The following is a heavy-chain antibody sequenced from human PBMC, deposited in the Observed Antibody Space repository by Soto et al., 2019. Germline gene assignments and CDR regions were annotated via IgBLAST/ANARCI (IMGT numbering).Heavy chain of an antibody. CDR2: ISGFNGQT. CDR3: ARVDPRGVAVVRDY. CDR1: GNTFASHG. Sequence: QVQLVQSGPEVKKPGASVKVSCKASGNTFASHGFSWVRQAPGQGLEWMGWISGFNGQTNYAKKFQARFTLTTDTSTSTAYMELRSLRSDDTAVYFCARVDPRGVAVVRDYWGQGTLVTVSS. J-gene: IGHJ4*02. V-gene: IGHV1-18*01. D-gene: IGHD3-10*01.